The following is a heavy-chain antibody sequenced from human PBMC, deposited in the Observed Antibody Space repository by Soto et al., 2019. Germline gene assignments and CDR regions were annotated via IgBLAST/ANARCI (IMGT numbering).Heavy chain of an antibody. J-gene: IGHJ4*02. Sequence: EVQLLESGGGLVQPGGSLRLSCAASGFTFSSYAMSWLRQAPGKGLEWVSAISGSGGSTYYADSVKGRFTISRDNSKNTLYLQMNSLRAEDTAVYYCAKEATYYYDSSGYYETQYYDYWGQGTLVTVSS. CDR2: ISGSGGST. CDR3: AKEATYYYDSSGYYETQYYDY. D-gene: IGHD3-22*01. CDR1: GFTFSSYA. V-gene: IGHV3-23*01.